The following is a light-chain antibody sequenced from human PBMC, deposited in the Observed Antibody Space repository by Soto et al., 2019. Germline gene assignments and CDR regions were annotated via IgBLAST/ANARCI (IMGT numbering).Light chain of an antibody. J-gene: IGKJ4*01. Sequence: DIQMTQSPSSLSASVGDRVTITCQASQGISKFLNWYRQKPGKAPKLLIFDASDLETGVPSRFSGHRSGTDFSFTISSLQPGDIATYYCQQYDNYPLTFGGGTKVDIK. CDR1: QGISKF. CDR3: QQYDNYPLT. CDR2: DAS. V-gene: IGKV1-33*01.